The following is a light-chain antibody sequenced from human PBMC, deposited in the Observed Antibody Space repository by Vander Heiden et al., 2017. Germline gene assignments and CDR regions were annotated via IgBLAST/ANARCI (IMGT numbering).Light chain of an antibody. J-gene: IGKJ2*01. Sequence: EIVLTPAPEFQSVTPKEGGTIPCRASQNINQNLSWYQHKPHQSPQLLIRYTSQSLSGVPSRFSGSGSGTDFTPTIKSLEAEDAAAYYCLQTGSIPFTFGQGTRLEIK. CDR1: QNINQN. V-gene: IGKV6D-21*02. CDR3: LQTGSIPFT. CDR2: YTS.